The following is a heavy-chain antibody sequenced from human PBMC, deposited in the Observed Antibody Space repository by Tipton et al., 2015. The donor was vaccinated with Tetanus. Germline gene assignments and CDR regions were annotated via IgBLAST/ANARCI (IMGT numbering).Heavy chain of an antibody. CDR3: ATSYSNYGYDY. V-gene: IGHV3-66*01. J-gene: IGHJ4*02. CDR2: IYSGGST. Sequence: SLRLSCAAFGFTVSSNYMTWVRQAPGKGLEWVSVIYSGGSTYYADSVKGRFTISRDNSKNTLYLQMNSLRAEDTAVYYCATSYSNYGYDYWGQGTLVTVSS. D-gene: IGHD4-11*01. CDR1: GFTVSSNY.